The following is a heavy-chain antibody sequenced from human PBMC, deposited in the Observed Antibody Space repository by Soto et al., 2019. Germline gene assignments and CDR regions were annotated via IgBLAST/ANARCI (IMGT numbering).Heavy chain of an antibody. J-gene: IGHJ5*02. Sequence: SETLSLTCTVSGGSISSGDYYWSWIRQPPGKGLEWIGYIYYSGSTYYNPSLKSRVTISVDTSKNQFSLKLSSVTAADTAVYYCARSLPMITAAIGGDWFDPWGQGTLVTVYS. CDR2: IYYSGST. CDR3: ARSLPMITAAIGGDWFDP. D-gene: IGHD2-2*02. CDR1: GGSISSGDYY. V-gene: IGHV4-30-4*01.